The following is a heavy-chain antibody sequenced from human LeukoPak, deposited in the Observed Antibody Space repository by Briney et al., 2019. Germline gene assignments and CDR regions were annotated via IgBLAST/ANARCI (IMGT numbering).Heavy chain of an antibody. CDR3: AREVDCSSTSCYALWFDP. Sequence: TGGSLRLSCAASGFTFSSYSMNWVRQAPGKGLEWVSSISSSSSYIYYADSVKGRFTISRDNAKNSLYLQMNSLRAEDTAVYYCAREVDCSSTSCYALWFDPWGQGTLVTVSS. J-gene: IGHJ5*02. CDR1: GFTFSSYS. D-gene: IGHD2-2*01. CDR2: ISSSSSYI. V-gene: IGHV3-21*01.